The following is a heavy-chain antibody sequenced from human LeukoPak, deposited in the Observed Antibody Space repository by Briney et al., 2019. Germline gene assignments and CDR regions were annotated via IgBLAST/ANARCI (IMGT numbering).Heavy chain of an antibody. CDR2: ISSSGSTI. J-gene: IGHJ6*04. CDR1: GFIFSSYS. D-gene: IGHD3-10*02. V-gene: IGHV3-48*04. Sequence: GGSLRLSCEASGFIFSSYSMNWVRQAPGKGLEWVSYISSSGSTIYYADSVKGRFTISRDNAKNSLYLQMNSLRAEDTAVYYCAELGITMIGGVWGKGTTVTISS. CDR3: AELGITMIGGV.